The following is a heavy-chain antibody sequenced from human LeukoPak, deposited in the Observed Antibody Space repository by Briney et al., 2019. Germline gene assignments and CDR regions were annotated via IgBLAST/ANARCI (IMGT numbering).Heavy chain of an antibody. J-gene: IGHJ5*02. D-gene: IGHD1-26*01. CDR2: IYYSGST. Sequence: SETLSLTCTVSGGSISSSSYYWGWIRQPPGKGLEWIGSIYYSGSTYYNPSLKSRVTISVDTSKNQFSLKLSSVTAADTAVYYCARAPKSGSYYSGRWFDPWGQGTLVTVSS. CDR3: ARAPKSGSYYSGRWFDP. V-gene: IGHV4-39*07. CDR1: GGSISSSSYY.